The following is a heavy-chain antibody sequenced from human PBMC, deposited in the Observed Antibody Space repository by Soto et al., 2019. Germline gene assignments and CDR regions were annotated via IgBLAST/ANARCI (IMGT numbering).Heavy chain of an antibody. V-gene: IGHV1-69*01. Sequence: QVQLVQSGAEVKKPGSSVKVSCKSSGGTFSNYPISWVRQAPGQGLEWMGAIIPIFPTANYAQRFQGRVTITADGSTNTSYMELSSLRSDDTAVYYCARDRSYYHDPRGHFYFDSWGQGTLVTVSS. CDR2: IIPIFPTA. D-gene: IGHD3-22*01. CDR3: ARDRSYYHDPRGHFYFDS. CDR1: GGTFSNYP. J-gene: IGHJ4*02.